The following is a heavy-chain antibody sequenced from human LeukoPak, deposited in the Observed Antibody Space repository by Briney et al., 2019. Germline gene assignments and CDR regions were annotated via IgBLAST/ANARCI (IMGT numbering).Heavy chain of an antibody. Sequence: SVKVSCKASGGTFSSYAISWVRQAPGQGLEWMGGIIPIFGKANYAQKFQGRVTITADESTSTAYMELSSLRSEDTAVYYCARGMPVVPAAKRVDYYYGMDVWGQGTTVTVSS. V-gene: IGHV1-69*01. J-gene: IGHJ6*02. CDR2: IIPIFGKA. CDR3: ARGMPVVPAAKRVDYYYGMDV. D-gene: IGHD2-2*01. CDR1: GGTFSSYA.